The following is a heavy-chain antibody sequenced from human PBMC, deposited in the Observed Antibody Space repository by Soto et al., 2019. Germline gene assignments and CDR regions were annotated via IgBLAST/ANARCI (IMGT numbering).Heavy chain of an antibody. CDR1: GFTFSTYS. J-gene: IGHJ5*02. V-gene: IGHV3-21*01. D-gene: IGHD3-10*01. CDR3: ARALSDQYGTGWFDP. Sequence: EVPVVESGGGLVKPGGSLRLSCAASGFTFSTYSMNWVRQAPGKGLEWVSSISSTTTYIYYADSVKGRFTISRDNAKNSLYLQMNSLRAEDTAVYYCARALSDQYGTGWFDPWGQGTLVTVSS. CDR2: ISSTTTYI.